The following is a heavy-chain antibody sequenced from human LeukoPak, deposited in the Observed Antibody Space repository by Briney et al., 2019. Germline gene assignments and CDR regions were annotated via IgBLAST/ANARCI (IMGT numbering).Heavy chain of an antibody. D-gene: IGHD7-27*01. CDR2: VYYSGTT. CDR1: GGSISSYY. J-gene: IGHJ4*02. CDR3: AREGWGYYFDF. Sequence: ASETLSLTCTVSGGSISSYYWSWIRQPPGKGLEWMGYVYYSGTTNYNPSLKSRVTISVDTYKNQFSLKLSSVTAADTAVYYCAREGWGYYFDFWGQGTLVTVSS. V-gene: IGHV4-59*01.